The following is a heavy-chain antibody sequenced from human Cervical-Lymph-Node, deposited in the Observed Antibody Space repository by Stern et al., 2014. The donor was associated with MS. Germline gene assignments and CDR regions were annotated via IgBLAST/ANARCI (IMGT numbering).Heavy chain of an antibody. CDR2: IYYSGST. CDR3: ARDRGGIVGASFGMDV. CDR1: GGSISSYY. Sequence: QVQLQESGPGLVKPSETLSLTCNVSGGSISSYYWSWIRQPPGKGLEWLGYIYYSGSTNYNPSRKSRVTISVDTSKNQFSLKLISVTAADTAVYYCARDRGGIVGASFGMDVWGQGTTVTVSS. J-gene: IGHJ6*02. V-gene: IGHV4-59*01. D-gene: IGHD1-26*01.